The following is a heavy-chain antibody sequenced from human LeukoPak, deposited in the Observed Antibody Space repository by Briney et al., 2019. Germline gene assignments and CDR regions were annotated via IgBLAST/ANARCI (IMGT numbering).Heavy chain of an antibody. V-gene: IGHV4-38-2*01. Sequence: SETQSLTCDVFGYSITSGYYWGWIRQPPGKGLEWIGSISQYGTTSYDPSLKSRVIMSVDTSKNQFSLKLTSVTAADTAVYYCARTSTTLTWGQGILVTVSS. J-gene: IGHJ4*02. CDR3: ARTSTTLT. D-gene: IGHD4-11*01. CDR1: GYSITSGYY. CDR2: ISQYGTT.